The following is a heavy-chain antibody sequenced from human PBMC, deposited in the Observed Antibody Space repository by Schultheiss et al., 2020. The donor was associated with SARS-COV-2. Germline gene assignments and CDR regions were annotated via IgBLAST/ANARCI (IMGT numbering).Heavy chain of an antibody. Sequence: GGSLRLSCAASGFTFSSYWMSWVRQAPGKGLEWVSVIYSGGSTYYADSVKGRFTISRDNSKNTLYLQMNNLRAEDTAVYCCARERHVYFDFWGQGTLVTVSS. CDR1: GFTFSSYW. CDR2: IYSGGST. J-gene: IGHJ4*02. V-gene: IGHV3-53*01. CDR3: ARERHVYFDF.